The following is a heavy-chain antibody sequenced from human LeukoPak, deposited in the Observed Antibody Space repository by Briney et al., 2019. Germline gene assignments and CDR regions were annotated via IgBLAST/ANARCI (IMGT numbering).Heavy chain of an antibody. J-gene: IGHJ4*02. Sequence: PGGSLRLSCAASGFTFSSYEMNWVRQAPGKGLEWISYISSSGSTIYYADSVKGRFTISRDNAKNSLYLQMNSLRAEDTAVYYCARAPTGTVYWGQGTLVTLSS. CDR2: ISSSGSTI. V-gene: IGHV3-48*03. D-gene: IGHD1-1*01. CDR3: ARAPTGTVY. CDR1: GFTFSSYE.